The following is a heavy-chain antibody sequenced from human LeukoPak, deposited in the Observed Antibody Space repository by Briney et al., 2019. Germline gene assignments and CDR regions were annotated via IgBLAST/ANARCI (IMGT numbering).Heavy chain of an antibody. V-gene: IGHV3-7*03. Sequence: GGSLRLSCVASGFASSSYWMTWVRQAPGKGLEWVASINQDGSDKHYVDSVKGRFKISRNVADNSLYVQMNSLRVEDTAVYYCGRVRYHYGMDVWGKGTTVTVSS. CDR2: INQDGSDK. CDR3: GRVRYHYGMDV. CDR1: GFASSSYW. J-gene: IGHJ6*04. D-gene: IGHD1-14*01.